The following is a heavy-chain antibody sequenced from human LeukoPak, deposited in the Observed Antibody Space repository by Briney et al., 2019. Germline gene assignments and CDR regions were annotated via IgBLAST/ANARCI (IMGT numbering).Heavy chain of an antibody. CDR3: ASGAIFGVVKYYYYYYMDV. J-gene: IGHJ6*03. CDR1: GGTFSSYA. Sequence: SVKFSCKASGGTFSSYAISWVRQAPGQGLEWMGGIIPIFGTANYAQKFQGRVTITADESTSTAYMELSSLRSEDTAVYYCASGAIFGVVKYYYYYYMDVWGKGTTVTVSS. V-gene: IGHV1-69*13. D-gene: IGHD3-3*01. CDR2: IIPIFGTA.